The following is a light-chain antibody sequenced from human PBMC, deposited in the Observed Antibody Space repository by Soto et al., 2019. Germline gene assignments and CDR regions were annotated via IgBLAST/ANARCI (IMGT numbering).Light chain of an antibody. Sequence: QSLLTQPRSVSGSSGQSGTISCTGTSSDVGGYNYVSWYLQHPGKAPKVMIYDVSKRPSGVPDRFSGCKSGNTASMTISGIQSEDEADYYCCSFAGNYIYVFGTGTKVTVL. V-gene: IGLV2-11*01. CDR3: CSFAGNYIYV. CDR1: SSDVGGYNY. CDR2: DVS. J-gene: IGLJ1*01.